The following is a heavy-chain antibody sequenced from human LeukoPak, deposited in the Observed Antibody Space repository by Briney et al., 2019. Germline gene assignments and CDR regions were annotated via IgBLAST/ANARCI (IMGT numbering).Heavy chain of an antibody. CDR3: ARGGIGWEPWSY. Sequence: ETLSLTCTVSGGSISSSSYYWGWIRQPPGKGLEWVANIKQDGSEKYYVDSVKGRFTISRDNAKNSLYLQMNSLRAEDTAVYYCARGGIGWEPWSYWGQGTLVAVSS. D-gene: IGHD1-26*01. J-gene: IGHJ4*02. CDR1: GGSISSSSYY. V-gene: IGHV3-7*01. CDR2: IKQDGSEK.